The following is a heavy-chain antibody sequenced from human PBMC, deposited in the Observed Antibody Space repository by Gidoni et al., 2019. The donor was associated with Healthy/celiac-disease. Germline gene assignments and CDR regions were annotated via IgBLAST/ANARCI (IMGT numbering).Heavy chain of an antibody. J-gene: IGHJ4*02. CDR2: ISGSGGST. CDR3: AKDQEDQLLPGGLN. V-gene: IGHV3-23*01. D-gene: IGHD2-2*01. CDR1: GCPFSSYA. Sequence: EVQLLESGGGLVQPGGSLRRSCAASGCPFSSYAMSWVRQAPGKGLEWVSAISGSGGSTYYADSVKGRFTISRDNSKNTLYLQMNSLRAEDTAVYYCAKDQEDQLLPGGLNWGQGTLVTVSS.